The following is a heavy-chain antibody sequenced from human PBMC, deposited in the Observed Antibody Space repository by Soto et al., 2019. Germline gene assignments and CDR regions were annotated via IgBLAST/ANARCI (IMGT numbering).Heavy chain of an antibody. Sequence: GGSLRLSCAASGFTFSSYSMNWVRQAPGKGLEWVSSISSSGGNTYYADSVKGRFTISRDNSKNTLYLQMNSLRAEDTAVYYCAKEVFYGWFDPWGQGTLVTVSS. D-gene: IGHD4-17*01. CDR3: AKEVFYGWFDP. CDR1: GFTFSSYS. J-gene: IGHJ5*02. CDR2: ISSSGGNT. V-gene: IGHV3-23*01.